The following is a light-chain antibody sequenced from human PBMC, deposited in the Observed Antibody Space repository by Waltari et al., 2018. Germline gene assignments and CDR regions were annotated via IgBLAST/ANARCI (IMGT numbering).Light chain of an antibody. CDR3: QQYDTPLS. CDR1: QDIYNS. V-gene: IGKV1-33*01. CDR2: GAS. Sequence: IKMTQSPSSLCASVGDLVTITCQANQDIYNSLNWYQQKAGKAPNLLIYGASNSEPRVPTLFSGSGSGTHITSTISRLQPDDFATYYCQQYDTPLSFGGGTQVAIK. J-gene: IGKJ4*01.